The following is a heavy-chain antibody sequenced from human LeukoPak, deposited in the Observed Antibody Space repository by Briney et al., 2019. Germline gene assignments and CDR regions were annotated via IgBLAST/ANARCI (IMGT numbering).Heavy chain of an antibody. CDR2: MSYSGSS. Sequence: PSETLSLTCTVSGGSVSSSSYYWSWIRQPPGKGLEWIGHMSYSGSSNYSPSLKSRVTISVDRSRDQFSLRLTSVTAADTAVYYCARLSEILTAYPLDHWGQGTLVTVSS. D-gene: IGHD3-9*01. CDR1: GGSVSSSSYY. V-gene: IGHV4-61*01. CDR3: ARLSEILTAYPLDH. J-gene: IGHJ4*02.